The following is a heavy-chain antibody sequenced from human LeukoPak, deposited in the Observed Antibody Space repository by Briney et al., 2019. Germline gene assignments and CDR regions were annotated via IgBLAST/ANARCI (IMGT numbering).Heavy chain of an antibody. V-gene: IGHV3-30*18. J-gene: IGHJ6*03. CDR1: GFTFSSYG. CDR3: AKGLGPLVRGVVPRTYYMDV. CDR2: ISYDGSSE. Sequence: RGSLRLSCVGSGFTFSSYGIHWVRQLPGKGPEWVAIISYDGSSEFYADSVKGRFKISRDNSKNTVNLQMNSLGVEDTAVYYCAKGLGPLVRGVVPRTYYMDVWGRGTTVTVSS. D-gene: IGHD3-10*01.